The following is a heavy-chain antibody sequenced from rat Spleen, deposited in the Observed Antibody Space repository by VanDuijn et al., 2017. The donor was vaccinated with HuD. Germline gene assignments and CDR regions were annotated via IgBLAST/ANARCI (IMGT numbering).Heavy chain of an antibody. J-gene: IGHJ2*01. Sequence: EVQLVESGGDLVQPGRSMQLSCAASGFTFSNYYMAWVPQAPTKGLEWFASISTGGGNTYYRDSVKGRFTISRDIVENTLYLQMSSLRSEDTATYYCTRKGELWGQGVMVTVSS. CDR1: GFTFSNYY. CDR3: TRKGEL. V-gene: IGHV5-25*01. D-gene: IGHD5-1*01. CDR2: ISTGGGNT.